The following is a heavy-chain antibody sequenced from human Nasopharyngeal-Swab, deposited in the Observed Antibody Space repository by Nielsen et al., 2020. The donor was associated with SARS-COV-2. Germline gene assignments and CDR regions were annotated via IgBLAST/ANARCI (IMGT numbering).Heavy chain of an antibody. D-gene: IGHD6-25*01. CDR2: IRSKANSYAT. J-gene: IGHJ4*02. CDR3: TRLRYSSGLDY. CDR1: WIHFSGSA. Sequence: GVLKIPRSAPWIHFSGSAMHWVPQASGKGLEWVGRIRSKANSYATAYAASVQGRFTITRDDSKNTAYLQMHSLKTEDTAVYYCTRLRYSSGLDYWGQGTLVTVSS. V-gene: IGHV3-73*01.